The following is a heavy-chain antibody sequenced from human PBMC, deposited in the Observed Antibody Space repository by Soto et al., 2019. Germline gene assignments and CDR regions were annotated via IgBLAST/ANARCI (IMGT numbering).Heavy chain of an antibody. Sequence: EVQLVESGGGLVKPGGSLRLSCATSGFNFKSYMMHWVRQAPGKGLEWVSSISSTRTYIHYADSVKGRFTISRDNAKNSLYLEMNSLRDDDTAIYYCAREGSYDTSGKYIQALCYWGQGTLVIVSS. V-gene: IGHV3-21*06. CDR1: GFNFKSYM. D-gene: IGHD3-22*01. J-gene: IGHJ4*02. CDR3: AREGSYDTSGKYIQALCY. CDR2: ISSTRTYI.